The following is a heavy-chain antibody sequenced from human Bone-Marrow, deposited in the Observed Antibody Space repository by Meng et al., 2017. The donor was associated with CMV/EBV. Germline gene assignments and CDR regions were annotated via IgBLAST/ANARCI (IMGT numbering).Heavy chain of an antibody. V-gene: IGHV3-30-3*01. J-gene: IGHJ4*02. CDR3: ARDYGAFNY. D-gene: IGHD3-16*01. CDR1: GFTFSSYA. CDR2: ISYDGSNK. Sequence: GGSLRLSCAASGFTFSSYAMHWVRQAPGKGLEWVAVISYDGSNKYYADSVKGRFTISRDNSKNTLYLQMNSLRAEDTAVYYCARDYGAFNYWGQGTLVTVSP.